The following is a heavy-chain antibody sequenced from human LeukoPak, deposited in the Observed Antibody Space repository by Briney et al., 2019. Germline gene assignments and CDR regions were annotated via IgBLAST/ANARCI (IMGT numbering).Heavy chain of an antibody. Sequence: GGSLRLSCAASGFTFSSYRMSWVRQAPGKGLEWVANIKQDGSEKYYVDSVKGRFTISRDNAKNSLYLQMNSLRAEDTAVYYCARLREVTPVDYYYYGMDVWGQGTTVTVSS. CDR2: IKQDGSEK. J-gene: IGHJ6*02. V-gene: IGHV3-7*04. CDR3: ARLREVTPVDYYYYGMDV. D-gene: IGHD4-23*01. CDR1: GFTFSSYR.